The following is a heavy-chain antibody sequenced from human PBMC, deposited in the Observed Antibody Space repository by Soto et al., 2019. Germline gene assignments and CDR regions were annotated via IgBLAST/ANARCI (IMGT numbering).Heavy chain of an antibody. CDR1: GGSFSPYY. CDR3: ARLGEMATQSRYYFDN. D-gene: IGHD5-12*01. CDR2: VYYSGST. Sequence: PXETRSLTCTVSGGSFSPYYWSWIRQPPGQGLEWIGYVYYSGSTNYNPSLRSRVTISLDASKNQFSLRLNSVTAADTAVYYCARLGEMATQSRYYFDNWGQGALVTVSS. V-gene: IGHV4-59*01. J-gene: IGHJ4*02.